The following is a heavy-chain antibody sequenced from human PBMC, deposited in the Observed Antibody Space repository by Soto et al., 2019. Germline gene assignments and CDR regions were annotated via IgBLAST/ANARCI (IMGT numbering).Heavy chain of an antibody. CDR3: AKDSTGRFDY. Sequence: PVGSLRHSCTASGFTCISYAMSWVRQAPGKGLEWVSAISGSGGSTYYADSVKGRFTISRDNSKNTLYLQMNSLRAEDTAVYYCAKDSTGRFDYWGQGTLVTVSS. CDR2: ISGSGGST. V-gene: IGHV3-23*01. CDR1: GFTCISYA. D-gene: IGHD1-1*01. J-gene: IGHJ4*02.